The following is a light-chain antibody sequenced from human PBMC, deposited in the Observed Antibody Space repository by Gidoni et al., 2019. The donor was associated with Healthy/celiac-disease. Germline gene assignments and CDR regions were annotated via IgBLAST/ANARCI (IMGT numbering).Light chain of an antibody. Sequence: DIQLNQSPSFLSASVGDRVTISCRDSQGISSYLAWYQQKPGKAPTLLIYAASTLQSGIPSRFSGSGSGTEFTLTISSLQPEDFATYYCQQLNSYPHTFGQGTKLEIK. J-gene: IGKJ2*01. CDR2: AAS. V-gene: IGKV1-9*01. CDR1: QGISSY. CDR3: QQLNSYPHT.